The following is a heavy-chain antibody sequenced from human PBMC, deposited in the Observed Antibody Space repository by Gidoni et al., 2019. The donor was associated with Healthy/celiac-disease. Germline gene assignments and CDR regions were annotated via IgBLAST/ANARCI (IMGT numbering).Heavy chain of an antibody. CDR2: ISYDGSNK. J-gene: IGHJ4*02. CDR1: AFTFSSYG. D-gene: IGHD6-6*01. V-gene: IGHV3-30*18. CDR3: AKDTYSSSLGGY. Sequence: QVHLVASGGRVFQPGRSVSLTCAASAFTFSSYGMHWVRQAPGKGMEWVEVISYDGSNKYYADSGKGRFNIARDKSKNTLYRQMNSLRAEDTAVYYCAKDTYSSSLGGYWGQGTLVTVSS.